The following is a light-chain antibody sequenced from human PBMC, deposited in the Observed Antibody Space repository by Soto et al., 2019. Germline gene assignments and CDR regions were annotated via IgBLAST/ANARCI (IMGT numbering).Light chain of an antibody. CDR2: GAS. Sequence: EIVMTQSPATLSVSPGERATLSCRASQSVSSNLAWYQQKRSQVPRLLIYGASTRATGIPARFSGSGSGTEFTLTISSLQSEDFAVYYCQQYKDWSWTFGQGTKVDIK. V-gene: IGKV3-15*01. J-gene: IGKJ1*01. CDR1: QSVSSN. CDR3: QQYKDWSWT.